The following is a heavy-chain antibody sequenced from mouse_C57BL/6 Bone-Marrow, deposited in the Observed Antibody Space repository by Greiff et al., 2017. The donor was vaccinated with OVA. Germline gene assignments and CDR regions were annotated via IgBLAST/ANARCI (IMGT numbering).Heavy chain of an antibody. Sequence: EVHLVESGGGLVQPGGSLKLSCAASGFTFSDYGMAWVRQAPRKGPEWVAFISNLAYSIYYADTVTGRFTISRENAKNTLYLEMSSLRSEDTAMYYCARWGSYDGYLLDYWGQGTTLTVSS. CDR3: ARWGSYDGYLLDY. D-gene: IGHD2-3*01. J-gene: IGHJ2*01. CDR2: ISNLAYSI. CDR1: GFTFSDYG. V-gene: IGHV5-15*01.